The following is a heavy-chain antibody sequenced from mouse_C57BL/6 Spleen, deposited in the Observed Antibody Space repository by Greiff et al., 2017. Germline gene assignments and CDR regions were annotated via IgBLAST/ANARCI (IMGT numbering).Heavy chain of an antibody. CDR2: INPNYGTT. J-gene: IGHJ4*01. Sequence: VESGASVKISCKASGYSFTDYNMNWVKQSNGKSLEWIGVINPNYGTTSYNQKFKGKATLTVDQSSSTAYMQLNSLTSEDSAVYYCARGDYYGSSYPYYAMDYWGQGTSVTVSS. CDR1: GYSFTDYN. V-gene: IGHV1-39*01. CDR3: ARGDYYGSSYPYYAMDY. D-gene: IGHD1-1*01.